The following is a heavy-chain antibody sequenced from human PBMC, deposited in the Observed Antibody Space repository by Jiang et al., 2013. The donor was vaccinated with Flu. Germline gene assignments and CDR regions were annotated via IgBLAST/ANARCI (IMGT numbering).Heavy chain of an antibody. CDR3: ASADYDYVWGSYPSKRGGMDV. J-gene: IGHJ6*02. V-gene: IGHV1-69*01. D-gene: IGHD3-16*02. CDR2: IVPIFGSA. CDR1: GGTFSTYA. Sequence: SGAEVKKPGSSVKVSCLTSGGTFSTYAINWVRQAPGHGLEWMGEIVPIFGSADYAPKFQGRVTITADESTTTAYMELSSLTSDDTAVYYCASADYDYVWGSYPSKRGGMDVWGQGTSVTVSS.